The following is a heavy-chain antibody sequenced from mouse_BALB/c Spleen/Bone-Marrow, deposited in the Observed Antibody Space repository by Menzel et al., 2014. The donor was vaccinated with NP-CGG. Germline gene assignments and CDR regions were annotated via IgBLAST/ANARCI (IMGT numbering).Heavy chain of an antibody. V-gene: IGHV14-3*02. D-gene: IGHD1-2*01. CDR1: GFNIKDTY. Sequence: EAQLQQSGAELVKPGASVKLSCTASGFNIKDTYMHWVKQRPEQGLEWIGRIDPANGNTKYDPKFQGKATITADTSSSTAYLQLSSLTSGDTAVYYCARYYYGYYFDYWGQGTTLTVSS. CDR3: ARYYYGYYFDY. CDR2: IDPANGNT. J-gene: IGHJ2*01.